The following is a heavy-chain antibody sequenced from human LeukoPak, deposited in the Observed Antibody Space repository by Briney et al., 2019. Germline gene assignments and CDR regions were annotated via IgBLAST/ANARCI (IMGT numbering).Heavy chain of an antibody. V-gene: IGHV1-2*04. Sequence: GSVNVSCKASGCTFTGHYMHWVRQAPGHGLEGLGSINPNSGGTNYAQKFQGWVTMTRDTSISTAYMELSRLRSDDTAVYYCARDVKAGYSSPTYGMDVWGQGTTVTVSS. CDR2: INPNSGGT. CDR3: ARDVKAGYSSPTYGMDV. D-gene: IGHD6-13*01. CDR1: GCTFTGHY. J-gene: IGHJ6*02.